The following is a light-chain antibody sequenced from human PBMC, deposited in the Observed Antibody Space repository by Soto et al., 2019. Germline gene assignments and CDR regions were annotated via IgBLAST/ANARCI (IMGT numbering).Light chain of an antibody. CDR1: QSVSSY. J-gene: IGKJ4*01. V-gene: IGKV3-11*01. CDR2: DAS. CDR3: QHPGNWPGLT. Sequence: EIVLTQSPATLSLSPGERATLSCRASQSVSSYLAWYQQTPGQAPRLLIYDASNRATGIPARFSGSGSGTDFTLTISRLEPEDFAVYYCQHPGNWPGLTFGGGTKVEIK.